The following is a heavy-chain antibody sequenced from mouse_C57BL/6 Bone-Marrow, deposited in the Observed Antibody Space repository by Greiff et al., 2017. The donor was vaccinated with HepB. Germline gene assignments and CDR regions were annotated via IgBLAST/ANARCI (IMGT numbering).Heavy chain of an antibody. V-gene: IGHV1-69*01. CDR3: ASPGFDY. CDR2: IDPSDSYT. Sequence: VQLQEPGAELVMPGASVKLSCKASGYTFTSYWMHWVKQRPGQGLEWIGEIDPSDSYTNYNQKFKGKSTLTVDKSSSTAYMQLSSLTSEDSAVYYCASPGFDYWGQGTTLTVSS. J-gene: IGHJ2*01. CDR1: GYTFTSYW.